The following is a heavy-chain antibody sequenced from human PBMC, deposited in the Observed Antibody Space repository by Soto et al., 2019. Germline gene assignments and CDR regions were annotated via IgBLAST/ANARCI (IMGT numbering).Heavy chain of an antibody. J-gene: IGHJ5*02. Sequence: PWLPLRLPCAAAGFTFVDHGMSWVSQAPGKGLEWVSGINWNGGSTGYADSVKGRFTISRDNAKNSLYLQMNSLRAEDTALYHCARVGINNWFDPWGQGTLVTVSS. CDR3: ARVGINNWFDP. V-gene: IGHV3-20*01. CDR1: GFTFVDHG. CDR2: INWNGGST.